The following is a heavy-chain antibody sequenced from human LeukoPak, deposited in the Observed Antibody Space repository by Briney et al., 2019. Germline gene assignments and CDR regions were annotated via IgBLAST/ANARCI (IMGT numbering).Heavy chain of an antibody. D-gene: IGHD6-19*01. V-gene: IGHV3-21*01. J-gene: IGHJ4*02. CDR1: GFTFSSYS. CDR2: ISSSSSYI. CDR3: ARPYGSGWSGLEH. Sequence: PGGSLRLSCAASGFTFSSYSMNWVRQAPGKGLEWVSSISSSSSYIYYADSVKGRFTISRDNAKNSLYLQMNSLRAEDTAVHYCARPYGSGWSGLEHWGRGTLVTVSS.